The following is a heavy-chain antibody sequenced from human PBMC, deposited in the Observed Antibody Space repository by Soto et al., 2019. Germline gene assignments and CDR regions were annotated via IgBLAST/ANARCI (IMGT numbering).Heavy chain of an antibody. CDR3: TKGASTSCFSAFDL. V-gene: IGHV3-9*01. CDR2: ISWNSGNI. Sequence: EVQLVESGGGLVQPGRSLRLSCTASGFTFDDYDMHWVRQAPGKGLEWVSSISWNSGNIVYADSVRGRFTISRDNAKTSLHLQMNSLRAEDTALYYCTKGASTSCFSAFDLWGQGTMVTVSS. D-gene: IGHD2-2*01. CDR1: GFTFDDYD. J-gene: IGHJ3*01.